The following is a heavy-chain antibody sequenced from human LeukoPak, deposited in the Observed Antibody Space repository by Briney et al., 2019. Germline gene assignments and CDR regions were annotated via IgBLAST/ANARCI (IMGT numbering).Heavy chain of an antibody. V-gene: IGHV3-7*01. CDR3: VRDDYDFWSGYQRYFEF. CDR1: GFPFSDYW. J-gene: IGHJ4*02. D-gene: IGHD3-3*01. CDR2: INQDGSEK. Sequence: GGSLRLSCAVSGFPFSDYWMTWVRQAPGKGLEWVANINQDGSEKYYVDSVEGRFTISRDSVKNSLYLQMTSVRADDTAMYYCVRDDYDFWSGYQRYFEFWGQGTLVTVSS.